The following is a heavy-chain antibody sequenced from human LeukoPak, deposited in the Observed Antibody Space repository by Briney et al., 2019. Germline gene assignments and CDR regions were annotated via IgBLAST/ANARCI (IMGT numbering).Heavy chain of an antibody. J-gene: IGHJ2*01. CDR3: ARETYYYDSRGYYYWYFDL. D-gene: IGHD3-22*01. Sequence: SETLSLTCTVSGGSISSYYWSWIRQPPGKGLEWIGYIYYSGSTNYHPSLKSRVTISADTSKNQFSLKLSSVTAADTAVYYCARETYYYDSRGYYYWYFDLWGRGTLVTVSS. CDR1: GGSISSYY. CDR2: IYYSGST. V-gene: IGHV4-59*01.